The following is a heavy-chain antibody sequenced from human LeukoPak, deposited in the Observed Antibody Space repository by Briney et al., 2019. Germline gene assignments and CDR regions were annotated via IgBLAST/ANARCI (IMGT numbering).Heavy chain of an antibody. CDR3: AKDKDYVWGGYRYMGSFDY. CDR2: ISGSGGST. Sequence: GGSLRLSCAASGFTFGSYAMSWVRQAPGKGLEWVSSISGSGGSTSYADSVKGRFTISRDNSKNTLYLQMNSLRAEDTAVYFCAKDKDYVWGGYRYMGSFDYWGRGTLVTVSS. D-gene: IGHD3-16*02. V-gene: IGHV3-23*01. J-gene: IGHJ4*02. CDR1: GFTFGSYA.